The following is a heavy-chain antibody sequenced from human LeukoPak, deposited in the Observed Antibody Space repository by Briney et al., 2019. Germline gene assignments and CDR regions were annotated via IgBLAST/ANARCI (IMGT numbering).Heavy chain of an antibody. Sequence: GGSLRLSCAASGFTFSSYARSWVRQAPGKGMEWVSAISVSCGSTYYGDTVKGRFTISRDNSKNTLYLQMNSLRAEGTAVYYCAKVLYSYSGYDWGFDYWGQGTLVTVSS. CDR1: GFTFSSYA. V-gene: IGHV3-23*01. CDR3: AKVLYSYSGYDWGFDY. CDR2: ISVSCGST. D-gene: IGHD5-12*01. J-gene: IGHJ4*02.